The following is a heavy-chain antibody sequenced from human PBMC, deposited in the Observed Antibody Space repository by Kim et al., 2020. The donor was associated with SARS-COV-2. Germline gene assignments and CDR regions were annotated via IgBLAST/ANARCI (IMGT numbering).Heavy chain of an antibody. V-gene: IGHV3-33*06. CDR3: AKGSRGSGSYYGNYYGMDV. D-gene: IGHD3-10*01. Sequence: GRFTIARDNSKNTLYLQMNSLRAEDTAVYYCAKGSRGSGSYYGNYYGMDVWGQGTTVTVSS. J-gene: IGHJ6*02.